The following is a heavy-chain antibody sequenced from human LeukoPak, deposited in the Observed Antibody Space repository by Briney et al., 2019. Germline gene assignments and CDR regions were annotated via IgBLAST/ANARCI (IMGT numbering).Heavy chain of an antibody. D-gene: IGHD5-12*01. J-gene: IGHJ4*02. V-gene: IGHV1-18*01. CDR1: GYTFTSYG. CDR3: AREYSGYGIDY. Sequence: GASVTVSCKASGYTFTSYGISWVRQAPGQGLEWMGWISAYNGNTNYAQKLQGRVTMTTDTSTSTAYMELRSLRSDDTAAYYCAREYSGYGIDYWGQGTLVTVSS. CDR2: ISAYNGNT.